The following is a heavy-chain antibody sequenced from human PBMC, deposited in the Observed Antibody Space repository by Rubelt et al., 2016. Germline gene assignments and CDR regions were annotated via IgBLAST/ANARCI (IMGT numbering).Heavy chain of an antibody. CDR3: ARQISDNWGLNGVFDL. J-gene: IGHJ3*01. V-gene: IGHV5-10-1*01. D-gene: IGHD7-27*01. CDR1: GYSFTSYW. CDR2: LDHSDSYN. Sequence: EVQLVQSGAEVKKPGESLRIPCKGTGYSFTSYWISWVRQMPGKGLEWMARLDHSDSYNNYSPSFHGHVTISTDESINTAYLQWSSLKASCTAIYSCARQISDNWGLNGVFDLWGQGTMVTVSS.